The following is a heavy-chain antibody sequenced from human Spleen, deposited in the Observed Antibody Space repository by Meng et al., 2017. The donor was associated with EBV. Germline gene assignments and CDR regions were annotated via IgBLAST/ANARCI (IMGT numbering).Heavy chain of an antibody. D-gene: IGHD3-16*01. CDR2: ISRSGST. CDR3: ARRGGVDY. V-gene: IGHV4-34*01. J-gene: IGHJ4*02. Sequence: GPLPAWGHGLLKPSENPSPTRAVYGGSFPGYYWTWIRQPPGKGLEWIGEISRSGSTNYNPSLKSRVTISLDTSKNQFSLKLSSVTAADTAVYYCARRGGVDYWGQGTLVTVSS. CDR1: GGSFPGYY.